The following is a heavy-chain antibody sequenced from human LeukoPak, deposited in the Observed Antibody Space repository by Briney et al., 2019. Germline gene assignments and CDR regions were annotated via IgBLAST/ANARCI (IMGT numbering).Heavy chain of an antibody. CDR2: INHSGST. CDR3: ARGTVYYDFWSGYRWFDP. CDR1: GGSFSGYY. J-gene: IGHJ5*02. Sequence: PSETLSLTCAVYGGSFSGYYWSGIRQPPGKGLELIGEINHSGSTKYNASLKSRVTISVDTSKNQFSLKLSSVTAADTAVYYCARGTVYYDFWSGYRWFDPWGQGTLVTVSS. D-gene: IGHD3-3*01. V-gene: IGHV4-34*01.